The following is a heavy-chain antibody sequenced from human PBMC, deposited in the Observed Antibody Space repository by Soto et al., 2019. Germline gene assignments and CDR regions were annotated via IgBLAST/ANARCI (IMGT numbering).Heavy chain of an antibody. D-gene: IGHD3-9*01. CDR2: IIPIFGTA. V-gene: IGHV1-69*13. Sequence: ASVKVSCKASGGTFGSYAISWVRQAPGQGLEGMGGIIPIFGTANYAQKFQGRVTITADESTSTAYMELSSLRSDDTVVYYCARAGVLRYSRFDPWGQGTLVTVSS. CDR1: GGTFGSYA. CDR3: ARAGVLRYSRFDP. J-gene: IGHJ5*02.